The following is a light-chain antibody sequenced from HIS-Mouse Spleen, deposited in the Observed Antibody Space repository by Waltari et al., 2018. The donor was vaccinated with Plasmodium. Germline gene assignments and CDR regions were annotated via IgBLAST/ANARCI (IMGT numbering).Light chain of an antibody. CDR2: EVS. CDR3: SSYAGSNKLV. CDR1: RSDVGGYNY. Sequence: QSALTQPPSASGSPGQSVTISCTGTRSDVGGYNYVSWYQQQPVKAPKLMLYEVSKQASGGTDRFAGSKSGKTASLTVSGLQAEDEAEYYCSSYAGSNKLVFGGGTKLTVL. V-gene: IGLV2-8*01. J-gene: IGLJ2*01.